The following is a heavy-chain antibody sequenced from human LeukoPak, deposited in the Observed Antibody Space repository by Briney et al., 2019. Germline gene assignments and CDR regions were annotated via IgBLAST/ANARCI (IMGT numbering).Heavy chain of an antibody. CDR1: GFTVNSNA. V-gene: IGHV3-48*03. J-gene: IGHJ4*02. CDR2: ISSSGSTI. CDR3: AREASSAWYRGFDY. Sequence: GGSLRLSCAASGFTVNSNAMNWVRQAPGKGLEWISYISSSGSTIYYADSVKGRFTISRDTAKNSLYLQMNSLRAEDMAVYYCAREASSAWYRGFDYWGQGTLVTVSA. D-gene: IGHD6-19*01.